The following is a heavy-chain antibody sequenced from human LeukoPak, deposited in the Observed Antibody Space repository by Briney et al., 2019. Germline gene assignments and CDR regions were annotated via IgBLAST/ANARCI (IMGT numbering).Heavy chain of an antibody. V-gene: IGHV3-30*18. D-gene: IGHD6-13*01. CDR3: AKDSSTWYAHQVDY. CDR2: ISYDGSNK. Sequence: GGSLRLSCAASGFTISGYGMHWVRQAPGKGLEWVAVISYDGSNKYYADSVKGRFTISRDNSKNTLYLQMNSLRAEDTAVYYCAKDSSTWYAHQVDYWGQGTLVTVSS. J-gene: IGHJ4*02. CDR1: GFTISGYG.